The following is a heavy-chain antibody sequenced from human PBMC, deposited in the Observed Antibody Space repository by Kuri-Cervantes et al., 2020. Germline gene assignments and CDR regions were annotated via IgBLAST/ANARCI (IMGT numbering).Heavy chain of an antibody. CDR1: GFTFSTYW. V-gene: IGHV3-7*04. CDR3: ARGGAFWYY. J-gene: IGHJ4*02. D-gene: IGHD3-10*01. CDR2: IKQDGSEK. Sequence: GGSLRLSCAASGFTFSTYWMSWVRQAPGKGLEWVANIKQDGSEKYYVDSVRGRFTISRDDAKNSLYLQMNSLRVEDMAVYYCARGGAFWYYWGQGTLVTVSS.